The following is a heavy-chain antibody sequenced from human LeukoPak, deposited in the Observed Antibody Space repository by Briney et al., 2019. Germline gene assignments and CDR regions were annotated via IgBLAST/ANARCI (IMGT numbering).Heavy chain of an antibody. Sequence: PSETLSLTCTVSGGSISSRSHYWAWIRQPPGKGLEWIGSIYSSANTYYNPSLRSRVTISVDTSKNQFSLKLSSVTAADTAVYYCARDQATIILGYFDYWGQGTLVTVSS. CDR3: ARDQATIILGYFDY. J-gene: IGHJ4*02. CDR1: GGSISSRSHY. V-gene: IGHV4-39*07. D-gene: IGHD1-26*01. CDR2: IYSSANT.